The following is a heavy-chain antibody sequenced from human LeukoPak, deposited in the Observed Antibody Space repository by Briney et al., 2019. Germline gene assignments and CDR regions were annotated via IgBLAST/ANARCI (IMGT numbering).Heavy chain of an antibody. CDR3: ATRFVGGDYSYSYYMDV. D-gene: IGHD3-10*01. Sequence: PGGTLSLSCAASGFTFSSYGMHWVPQAPGKGLEWVPFIRYDGSNKYYADSVEGRFTIPRHTSKHTLYLQMNSLRAEDTAVYSCATRFVGGDYSYSYYMDVWGKGTTVTVSS. J-gene: IGHJ6*03. CDR1: GFTFSSYG. CDR2: IRYDGSNK. V-gene: IGHV3-30*02.